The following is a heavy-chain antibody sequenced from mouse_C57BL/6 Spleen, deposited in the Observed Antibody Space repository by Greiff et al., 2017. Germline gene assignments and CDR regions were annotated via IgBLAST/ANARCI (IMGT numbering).Heavy chain of an antibody. CDR1: GFTFSSYA. D-gene: IGHD6-5*01. Sequence: EVKLQESGEGLVKPGGSLKLSCAASGFTFSSYAMSWVRQTPEQRLEWVAYISSGGDYIYYADTVKGRFTISRDNARNTLYLQMSSLKSEDTAMXYCTREGLYYYAMDYWGQGTSVTVSS. V-gene: IGHV5-9-1*02. CDR3: TREGLYYYAMDY. CDR2: ISSGGDYI. J-gene: IGHJ4*01.